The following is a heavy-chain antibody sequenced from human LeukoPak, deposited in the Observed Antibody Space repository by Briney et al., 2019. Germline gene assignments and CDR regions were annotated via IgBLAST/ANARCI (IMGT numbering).Heavy chain of an antibody. J-gene: IGHJ4*02. CDR2: IYYSGST. V-gene: IGHV4-30-4*08. CDR3: AREHIVVVPAALGPYSISSSFDY. D-gene: IGHD2-2*01. CDR1: GGSISSGDYY. Sequence: PSQTLSLTCTVSGGSISSGDYYWSWIRQPPGKGLEWIGYIYYSGSTYYNPSLKSRVTISVDTSKNQFSLKLSSVTAADTAVYYCAREHIVVVPAALGPYSISSSFDYWGQGTLVTVSS.